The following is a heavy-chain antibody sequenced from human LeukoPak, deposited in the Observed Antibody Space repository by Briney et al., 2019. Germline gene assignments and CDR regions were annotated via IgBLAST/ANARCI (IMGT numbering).Heavy chain of an antibody. D-gene: IGHD5-24*01. V-gene: IGHV4-39*01. Sequence: SETLSLTCTVSGGSISSSSYYWGWIRQPPRKGLECIGSIYYSGSTYYNPSLKSRVTISVDTSKNQFSLKLSSVTAADTAVYYCARRRDGYNYVAFDYWGQGTLVTVSS. CDR1: GGSISSSSYY. J-gene: IGHJ4*02. CDR2: IYYSGST. CDR3: ARRRDGYNYVAFDY.